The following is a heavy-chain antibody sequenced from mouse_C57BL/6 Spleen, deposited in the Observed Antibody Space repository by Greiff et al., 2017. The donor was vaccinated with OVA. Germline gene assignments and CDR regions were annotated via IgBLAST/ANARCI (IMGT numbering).Heavy chain of an antibody. D-gene: IGHD1-1*01. V-gene: IGHV14-1*01. J-gene: IGHJ3*01. CDR3: TTVTTVVAKAY. CDR1: GFNIKDYY. CDR2: IDPEDGDT. Sequence: EVKLMESGAELVRPGASVKLSCTASGFNIKDYYMHWVKQRPEQGLEWIGRIDPEDGDTEYAPKFQGKATMTADTSSNTAYLQLSSLTSEDTAVYYCTTVTTVVAKAYWGQGTLVTVSA.